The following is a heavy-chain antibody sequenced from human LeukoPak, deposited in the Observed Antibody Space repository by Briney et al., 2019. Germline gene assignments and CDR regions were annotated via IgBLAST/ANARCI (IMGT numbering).Heavy chain of an antibody. J-gene: IGHJ6*02. CDR2: IWYDGSNK. V-gene: IGHV3-33*01. CDR1: GFTFSSYG. D-gene: IGHD3-10*01. CDR3: ARRWLGDPYGMDV. Sequence: PGGSLRLSCAASGFTFSSYGMHWVRQAPGKGLEWVAVIWYDGSNKYYADSVKGRFTISRDNSKNTLYLEINSLRGEDTATYYCARRWLGDPYGMDVWGQGTTVTVSS.